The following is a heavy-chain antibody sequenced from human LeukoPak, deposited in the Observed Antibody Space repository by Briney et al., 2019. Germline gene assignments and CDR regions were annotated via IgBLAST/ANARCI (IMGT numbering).Heavy chain of an antibody. CDR1: GFIFSNYA. V-gene: IGHV3-23*01. J-gene: IGHJ4*02. CDR3: AEWGDYDILTGYYDSDY. CDR2: IVGRGSST. D-gene: IGHD3-9*01. Sequence: PGGSLRLSCAASGFIFSNYAMSWVRQAPGKGLEWVSAIVGRGSSTYYADSVKGRFTISRDNSKNTLYLQLNRLRAEDTAVYYCAEWGDYDILTGYYDSDYWGQGTLVTVSS.